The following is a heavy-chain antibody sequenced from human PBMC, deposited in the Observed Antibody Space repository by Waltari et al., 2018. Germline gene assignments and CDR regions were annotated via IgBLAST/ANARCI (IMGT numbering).Heavy chain of an antibody. CDR2: INHSGST. CDR1: GGSFSGYY. D-gene: IGHD6-19*01. Sequence: QVQLQQWGAGLLKPSETLSLTCAVYGGSFSGYYWSWTRQPPGKGLEWIGEINHSGSTNYNPSLKSRVTISVDTSKNQFSLKLSSVTAADTAVYYCARDSGWYIHFDYWGQGTLVTVSS. V-gene: IGHV4-34*01. J-gene: IGHJ4*02. CDR3: ARDSGWYIHFDY.